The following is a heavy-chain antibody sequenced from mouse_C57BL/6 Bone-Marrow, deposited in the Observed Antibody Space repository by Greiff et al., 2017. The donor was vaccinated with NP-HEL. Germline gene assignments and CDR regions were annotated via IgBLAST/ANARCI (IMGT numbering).Heavy chain of an antibody. CDR3: AREVPYYYGSSYGYAMDY. J-gene: IGHJ4*01. CDR2: ISDGGSYT. V-gene: IGHV5-4*01. D-gene: IGHD1-1*01. Sequence: EVKLVESGGGLVKPGGSLKLSCAASGFTFSSYAMSWVRQTPEKRLEWVATISDGGSYTYYPDNVKGRFTISRDNAKNNLYLQMSHLKSEDTAMYDCAREVPYYYGSSYGYAMDYWGQGTSVTVSS. CDR1: GFTFSSYA.